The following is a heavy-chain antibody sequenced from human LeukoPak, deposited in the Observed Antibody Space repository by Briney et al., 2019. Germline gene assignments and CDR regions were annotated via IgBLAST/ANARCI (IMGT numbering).Heavy chain of an antibody. J-gene: IGHJ4*02. D-gene: IGHD6-19*01. CDR3: ARQYSSGWQYFDC. V-gene: IGHV4-39*01. Sequence: SDTLSLTCTVSGGSISSGSYYWGWIRQPPGKGLEWVGTIYYSGSTYYNPSLKSRVTISVDTSKNQFSLKLSSVTAADTAVYFCARQYSSGWQYFDCWGQGTLVTVSS. CDR2: IYYSGST. CDR1: GGSISSGSYY.